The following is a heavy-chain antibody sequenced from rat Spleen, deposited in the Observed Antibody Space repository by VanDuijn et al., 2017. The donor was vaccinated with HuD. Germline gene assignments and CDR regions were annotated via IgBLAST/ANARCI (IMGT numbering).Heavy chain of an antibody. J-gene: IGHJ2*01. CDR2: ISYEGSGT. Sequence: EVQLVESGGGLVQPGGSMKLSCAASGFTFSDYYMAWVRQAPKKGLEWVASISYEGSGTYYGDSVKGRFTISRDNAKSTLYLQMNSLRSEDTATYYCTREITIAAMNRFDYWGQGVMVTVSS. CDR3: TREITIAAMNRFDY. V-gene: IGHV5-22*01. D-gene: IGHD1-2*01. CDR1: GFTFSDYY.